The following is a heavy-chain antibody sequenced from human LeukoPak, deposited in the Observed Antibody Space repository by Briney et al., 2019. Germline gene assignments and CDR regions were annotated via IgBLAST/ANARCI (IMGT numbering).Heavy chain of an antibody. J-gene: IGHJ4*02. V-gene: IGHV3-23*01. D-gene: IGHD2-2*01. Sequence: GGSLRLSCAASGFTFSSYAMSWVRQAPGKVREWVSAISGSGGSAYYADSVKGRFTISRDNSKNTLYLQMNRLRAADPAVYYCAKDPPPIVPAAFDYWGQGTLVTVSS. CDR1: GFTFSSYA. CDR2: ISGSGGSA. CDR3: AKDPPPIVPAAFDY.